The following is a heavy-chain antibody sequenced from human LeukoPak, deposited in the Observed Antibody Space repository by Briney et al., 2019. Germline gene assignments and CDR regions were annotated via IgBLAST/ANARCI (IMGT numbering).Heavy chain of an antibody. J-gene: IGHJ5*02. CDR2: IYYSGST. D-gene: IGHD4-17*01. CDR1: GGSISSGDYY. Sequence: SETLSLTCTVSGGSISSGDYYWSWIRQPPGKGLEWIGYIYYSGSTYYNPSLKSRVTISVDTSKNQFSLKLSSVTAADTAVYYCARETLTTSRWFDPWGQGTLVTVSS. CDR3: ARETLTTSRWFDP. V-gene: IGHV4-30-4*01.